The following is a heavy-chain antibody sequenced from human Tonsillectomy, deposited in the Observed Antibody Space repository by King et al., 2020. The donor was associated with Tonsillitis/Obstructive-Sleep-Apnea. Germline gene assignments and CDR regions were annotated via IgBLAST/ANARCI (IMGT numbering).Heavy chain of an antibody. CDR3: AKLNARGARAFEI. V-gene: IGHV5-51*01. Sequence: QLVQSGAEVKKPGESLKISCKASGYTFSTYWIAWVRQMPGKGLEWMGIIYPGDSDTRYSPSFQGQVTISADKSITTAYLQWSSLKASDTAVYYCAKLNARGARAFEIWGQGTMVTVSS. CDR2: IYPGDSDT. J-gene: IGHJ3*02. D-gene: IGHD2-8*01. CDR1: GYTFSTYW.